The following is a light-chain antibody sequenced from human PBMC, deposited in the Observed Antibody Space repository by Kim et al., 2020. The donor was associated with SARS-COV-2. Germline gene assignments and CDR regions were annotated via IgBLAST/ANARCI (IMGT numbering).Light chain of an antibody. J-gene: IGKJ1*01. V-gene: IGKV1-16*02. CDR2: AAS. CDR3: QQYKIYPWT. CDR1: QAIGTY. Sequence: AFVGDRVTITCRASQAIGTYLAWFQQKPGRASKSLIYAASNLHSGVPSKFSGNGSGADFTLTISSLQPEDFATYYCQQYKIYPWTFGRGTKVDIK.